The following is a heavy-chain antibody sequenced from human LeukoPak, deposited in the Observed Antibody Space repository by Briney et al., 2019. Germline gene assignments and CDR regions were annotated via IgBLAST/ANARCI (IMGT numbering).Heavy chain of an antibody. Sequence: RASVKVSCKAAGYTFTGYYIHWVRQAPGQGLERMGWINPNSGGTNYAQKFQGRATMTRDTSINTAYMELRRLTSDDTAVYYCARDRSSTPGDYWGQGTLVTVSS. J-gene: IGHJ4*02. CDR1: GYTFTGYY. V-gene: IGHV1-2*02. CDR2: INPNSGGT. D-gene: IGHD2-2*01. CDR3: ARDRSSTPGDY.